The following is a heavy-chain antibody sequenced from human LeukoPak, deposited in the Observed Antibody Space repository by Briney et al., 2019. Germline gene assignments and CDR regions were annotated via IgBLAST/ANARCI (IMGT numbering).Heavy chain of an antibody. D-gene: IGHD2-15*01. CDR2: ISGSGGST. Sequence: GGSLRLSCAASGFTFSSYAMSWVRQAPGKGLEWVSAISGSGGSTYYADSVKGRFTISRDNSKNTLYLQMNSLRAEDTALYYCAKDHPDIVVVVAATANGSGWGQGTLVTVSS. CDR3: AKDHPDIVVVVAATANGSG. V-gene: IGHV3-23*01. J-gene: IGHJ4*02. CDR1: GFTFSSYA.